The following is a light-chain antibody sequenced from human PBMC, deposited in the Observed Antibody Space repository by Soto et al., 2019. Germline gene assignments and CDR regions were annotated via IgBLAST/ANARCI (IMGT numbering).Light chain of an antibody. Sequence: QSVLTQPASVSGSPGQSVTISCTGSSSDVGSYNLVSWYQQHPDKAPKVLIYEDSKRPSGVSNRFSGSKSGNTASVTISGLLPEDEADYYCCSHAAGGTVVFGGGTKLTVL. J-gene: IGLJ3*02. CDR1: SSDVGSYNL. CDR2: EDS. CDR3: CSHAAGGTVV. V-gene: IGLV2-23*01.